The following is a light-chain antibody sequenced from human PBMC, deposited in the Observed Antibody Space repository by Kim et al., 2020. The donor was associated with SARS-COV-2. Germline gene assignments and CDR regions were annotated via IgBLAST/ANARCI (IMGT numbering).Light chain of an antibody. CDR3: QVWDSGSDHWV. J-gene: IGLJ3*02. CDR1: NIGSER. V-gene: IGLV3-21*04. CDR2: YDT. Sequence: ARREAAEMSCGGDNIGSERLHWYEQKQSQAPVLVIYYDTDRPSGIPARFSASDAGNTATLTISRVEAGDEADYYCQVWDSGSDHWVFGGGTQLTVL.